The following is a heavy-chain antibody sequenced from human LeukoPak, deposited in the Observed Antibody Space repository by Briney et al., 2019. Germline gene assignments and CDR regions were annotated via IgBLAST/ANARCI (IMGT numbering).Heavy chain of an antibody. CDR3: ARVGVVPAAIPDGFDI. CDR1: GGSISSYY. CDR2: VYNSVST. D-gene: IGHD2-2*01. V-gene: IGHV4-59*01. Sequence: SETLSLTCTVSGGSISSYYWSWIRQPPGKGLEWIGYVYNSVSTSYNPSLKSRVTISVETSKNQVSLKLNSVTAADTAVYYCARVGVVPAAIPDGFDIWGQGTMVTVSS. J-gene: IGHJ3*02.